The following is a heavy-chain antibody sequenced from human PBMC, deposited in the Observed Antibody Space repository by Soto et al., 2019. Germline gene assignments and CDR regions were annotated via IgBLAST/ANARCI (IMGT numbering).Heavy chain of an antibody. Sequence: WGSLRLSCAASGFTFDDYTMHWVRQAPGKGLEWVSLISWDGGSTYYADSVKGRFTISRDNSKNSLYLQMNSLRTEDTALYYCAKGFMVRSDYYYGMDVWGQGTTVTVSS. D-gene: IGHD5-18*01. CDR1: GFTFDDYT. CDR3: AKGFMVRSDYYYGMDV. CDR2: ISWDGGST. J-gene: IGHJ6*02. V-gene: IGHV3-43*01.